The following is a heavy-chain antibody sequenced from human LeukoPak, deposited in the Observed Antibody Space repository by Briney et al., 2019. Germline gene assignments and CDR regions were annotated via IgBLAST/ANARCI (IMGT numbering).Heavy chain of an antibody. D-gene: IGHD6-13*01. Sequence: SETLSLTCTVSGGSISSGGYYWSWIRQHPGKGLEWIGYIYYSGSTYYNPSLKSRVTISVDTSKNQFSLKLSSVTAADTAVYYCARDYTIHSSSCYHWFDPWGQGTLVTVSS. CDR2: IYYSGST. J-gene: IGHJ5*02. V-gene: IGHV4-31*03. CDR1: GGSISSGGYY. CDR3: ARDYTIHSSSCYHWFDP.